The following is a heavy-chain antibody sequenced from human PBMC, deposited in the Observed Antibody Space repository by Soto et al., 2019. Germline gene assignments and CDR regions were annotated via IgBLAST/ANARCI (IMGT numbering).Heavy chain of an antibody. CDR2: INPSGGST. D-gene: IGHD6-13*01. V-gene: IGHV1-46*01. Sequence: QVQLVQSGAEVKKPGASVKVSCKASGYTFTSYYMHWVRQAPGQGLEWMGIINPSGGSTSYAQKFQGRVTMTRATSTSTVYMELSSLRSEDTAVYYCARRNAAAGNYYYYGMDVWGQGTTVTVSS. CDR1: GYTFTSYY. CDR3: ARRNAAAGNYYYYGMDV. J-gene: IGHJ6*02.